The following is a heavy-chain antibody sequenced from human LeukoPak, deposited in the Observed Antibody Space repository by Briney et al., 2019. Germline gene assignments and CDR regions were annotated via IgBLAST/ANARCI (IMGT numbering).Heavy chain of an antibody. D-gene: IGHD4-17*01. Sequence: GGSLRLSCTASGFTFSGYSMNWIRQAPGKGLEWVSAISGSGGSTYYADSVKGRFTISRDNSKNTLYLQMNSLRAEDTAVYYCAKTYGDYFDYWGQGTLVTVSS. CDR2: ISGSGGST. J-gene: IGHJ4*02. V-gene: IGHV3-23*01. CDR1: GFTFSGYS. CDR3: AKTYGDYFDY.